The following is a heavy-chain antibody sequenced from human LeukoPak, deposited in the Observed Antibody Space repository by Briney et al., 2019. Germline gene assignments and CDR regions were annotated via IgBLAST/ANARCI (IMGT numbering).Heavy chain of an antibody. D-gene: IGHD1-26*01. V-gene: IGHV1-46*01. Sequence: ASVKVSCKASGYTFTSNYMHWVRQAPGQGLEWMGIINPSGGSTSYAQKFQGRATMTRDMSTSTVYMDLSSLEDTAVYYCALSAGGSYPHNDAFDIWGQGTMVTVSS. CDR3: ALSAGGSYPHNDAFDI. CDR2: INPSGGST. CDR1: GYTFTSNY. J-gene: IGHJ3*02.